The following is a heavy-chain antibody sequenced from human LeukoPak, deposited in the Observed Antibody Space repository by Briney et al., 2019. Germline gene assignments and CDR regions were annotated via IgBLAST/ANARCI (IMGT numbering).Heavy chain of an antibody. CDR3: SSQPAVIDLDF. V-gene: IGHV3-7*01. CDR2: IKPDGSGK. D-gene: IGHD2/OR15-2a*01. J-gene: IGHJ4*02. CDR1: GFSFSSSW. Sequence: GGSLRLSCAASGFSFSSSWMTWVRQVPGKGLEWVANIKPDGSGKHYVDSVKGRFTISRDNAKSSLYLQMDSLRVEDTAVYYCSSQPAVIDLDFWGQGALVTVSS.